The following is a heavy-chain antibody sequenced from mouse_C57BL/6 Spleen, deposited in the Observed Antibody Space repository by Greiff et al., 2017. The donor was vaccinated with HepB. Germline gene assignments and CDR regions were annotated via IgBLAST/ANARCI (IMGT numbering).Heavy chain of an antibody. J-gene: IGHJ1*03. Sequence: QVQLKQPGAELVKPGASVKLSCKASGYTFTSYWMHWVKQRPGQGLEWIGMIHPNSGSTNYNEKFKSKATLTVDKSSSTAYMQLSSLTSEDSAVYYCARGSSLYWYFDVWGTGTTVTVSS. V-gene: IGHV1-64*01. CDR3: ARGSSLYWYFDV. CDR1: GYTFTSYW. CDR2: IHPNSGST. D-gene: IGHD1-1*01.